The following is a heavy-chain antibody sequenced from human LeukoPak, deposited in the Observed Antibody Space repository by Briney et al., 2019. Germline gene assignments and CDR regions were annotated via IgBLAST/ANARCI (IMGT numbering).Heavy chain of an antibody. D-gene: IGHD3-10*01. CDR3: ASRPRFGEARLDY. J-gene: IGHJ4*02. CDR2: INPNSGGT. Sequence: ASVKVFCKASGYTFTGYYMHWVRQAPGQGLEWMGWINPNSGGTNYAQKFQGRVTMTRDTSISTAYMELSRLRSDDTAVYYCASRPRFGEARLDYWGQGTLVTVSS. V-gene: IGHV1-2*02. CDR1: GYTFTGYY.